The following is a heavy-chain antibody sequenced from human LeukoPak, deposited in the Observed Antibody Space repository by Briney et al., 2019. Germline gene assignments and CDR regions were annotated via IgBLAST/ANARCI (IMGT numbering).Heavy chain of an antibody. D-gene: IGHD3-3*01. CDR3: ARARGRFLEWFEYLNWFDP. CDR1: GYTFTSYG. CDR2: ISAYNGNT. Sequence: ASVKVSCKASGYTFTSYGISWVRQAPGQGLEWMGWISAYNGNTNYAQKLQGRVTMTTDTSTSTAYMELRSLRSDDTAVYYCARARGRFLEWFEYLNWFDPWGQGTLVTVSS. J-gene: IGHJ5*02. V-gene: IGHV1-18*01.